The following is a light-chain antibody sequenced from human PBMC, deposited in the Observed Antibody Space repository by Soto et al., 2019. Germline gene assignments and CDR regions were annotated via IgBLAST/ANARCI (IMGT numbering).Light chain of an antibody. Sequence: QSALTQPRSVSGSPGQSVTISCTGTSSDVGGYNYVSWYQQHPGGAPKLTVYDVSKRPSGVPDRFSGSKSGNTASLTISGLQAEDEADYYCCSYAGSYTYVFGTGTKVTVL. CDR1: SSDVGGYNY. J-gene: IGLJ1*01. CDR3: CSYAGSYTYV. V-gene: IGLV2-11*01. CDR2: DVS.